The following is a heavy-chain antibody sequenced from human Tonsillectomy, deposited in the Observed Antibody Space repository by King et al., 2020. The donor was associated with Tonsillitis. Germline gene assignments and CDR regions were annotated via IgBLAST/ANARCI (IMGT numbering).Heavy chain of an antibody. CDR3: ARVLAVAGTGEYFDL. CDR1: GFTVSSNY. CDR2: IYSGGST. V-gene: IGHV3-53*04. Sequence: EVQLVESGGGLVQPGGSLRLSCAASGFTVSSNYMSWVRQAPGKGLEWVSVIYSGGSTYYADSVKGRFTISRHNSKNTLYLQMNSLRAEDTAVYYSARVLAVAGTGEYFDLWGRGTLVTVSS. J-gene: IGHJ2*01. D-gene: IGHD6-19*01.